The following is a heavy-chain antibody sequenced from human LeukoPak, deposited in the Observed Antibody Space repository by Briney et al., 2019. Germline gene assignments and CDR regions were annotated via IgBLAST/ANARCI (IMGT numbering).Heavy chain of an antibody. V-gene: IGHV4-59*08. J-gene: IGHJ4*02. CDR1: GGSISNYY. CDR3: ARRGYSYGHLFDY. CDR2: IYYSGST. D-gene: IGHD5-18*01. Sequence: SETLSLTCTVSGGSISNYYWSWIRQPPGKGLEWIGYIYYSGSTNYNPSLNSRVTISVDTSKNQFSLKLSSVTAADTAVYYCARRGYSYGHLFDYWGQGTLVTVSS.